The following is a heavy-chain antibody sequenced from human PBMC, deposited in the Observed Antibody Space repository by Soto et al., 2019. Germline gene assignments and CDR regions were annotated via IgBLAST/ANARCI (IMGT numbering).Heavy chain of an antibody. CDR3: ARDLDYGGHSETFDI. Sequence: EVQVVQSGAEVKKPGESLKISCKVSGYNFNNYWIAWVRQMPGRGLEWMGIIYPKNSVTRHSPSFQGQATISADESVSTAYLHWSSVKASDTAIYYCARDLDYGGHSETFDIWGQGTKVTVSS. J-gene: IGHJ3*02. V-gene: IGHV5-51*03. CDR2: IYPKNSVT. D-gene: IGHD4-17*01. CDR1: GYNFNNYW.